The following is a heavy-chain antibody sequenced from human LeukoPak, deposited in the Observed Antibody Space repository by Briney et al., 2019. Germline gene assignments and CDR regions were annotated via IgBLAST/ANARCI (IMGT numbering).Heavy chain of an antibody. CDR2: IYYSGNT. D-gene: IGHD2-2*01. J-gene: IGHJ4*02. V-gene: IGHV4-59*01. Sequence: SETLSLTCTVSGGSISNYYWSWIRQPPGKGLEWIGYIYYSGNTNYNPSLKSRVTISVDKSKNQFSLKLNSVTAADTAVYYCARVRYCSTNRCYDREFDNWGQGTLVTVSS. CDR3: ARVRYCSTNRCYDREFDN. CDR1: GGSISNYY.